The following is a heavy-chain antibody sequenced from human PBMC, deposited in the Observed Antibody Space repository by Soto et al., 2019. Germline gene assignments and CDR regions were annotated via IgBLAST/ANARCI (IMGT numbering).Heavy chain of an antibody. CDR2: IYYSGST. CDR3: ARVGYDFWSGYYYYYYYMDV. J-gene: IGHJ6*03. Sequence: SETVSLTYSVSGGSISSYYWSWIRQPPGWGLEWIGYIYYSGSTNYNPSLKSRVTISVDTSKNQFSLKLSSVTAADTAVYYCARVGYDFWSGYYYYYYYMDVWGKGTTVT. CDR1: GGSISSYY. D-gene: IGHD3-3*01. V-gene: IGHV4-59*01.